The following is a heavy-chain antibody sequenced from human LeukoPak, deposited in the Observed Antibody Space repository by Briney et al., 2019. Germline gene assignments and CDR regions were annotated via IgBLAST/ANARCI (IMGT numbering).Heavy chain of an antibody. Sequence: GGSLRLSCAASGFTFSSYGMHWVRQAPGKGLEWEAVIWYDGSNKYYADSVKGRFTISRDNSKNTLYLQMNSLRAEDTAVYYCARAVVVAADYYYYGMDVWGQGTTVTVSS. J-gene: IGHJ6*02. V-gene: IGHV3-33*01. CDR1: GFTFSSYG. CDR3: ARAVVVAADYYYYGMDV. CDR2: IWYDGSNK. D-gene: IGHD2-15*01.